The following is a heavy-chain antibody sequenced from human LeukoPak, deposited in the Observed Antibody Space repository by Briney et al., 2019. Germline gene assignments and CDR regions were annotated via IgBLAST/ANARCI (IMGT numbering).Heavy chain of an antibody. Sequence: GGSLRLSCAASGFTFDDYAMHWVRQAPGKGLEWVSGISWNSGSIGYADSVKGRFTISRDNAKNSLYLQMNSLRAEDTALYYCAKDGRWMVRGGNSDYWGQGTLVTVSS. CDR1: GFTFDDYA. J-gene: IGHJ4*02. D-gene: IGHD3-10*01. CDR3: AKDGRWMVRGGNSDY. V-gene: IGHV3-9*01. CDR2: ISWNSGSI.